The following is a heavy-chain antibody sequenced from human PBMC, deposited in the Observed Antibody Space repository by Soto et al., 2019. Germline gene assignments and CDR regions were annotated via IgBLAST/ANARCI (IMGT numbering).Heavy chain of an antibody. D-gene: IGHD3-9*01. J-gene: IGHJ6*03. CDR1: GFTFSSYA. CDR2: ISGSGGST. CDR3: AKEGGVLRYFDWLSPMDV. Sequence: VQLLESGGGLVQPGGSLRLSCAASGFTFSSYAMSWVRQAPGKGLEWVSAISGSGGSTYYADSVKGRFTISRDNSKNTLYLQMNSLRAEDTAVYYCAKEGGVLRYFDWLSPMDVWGKGTTVTVSS. V-gene: IGHV3-23*01.